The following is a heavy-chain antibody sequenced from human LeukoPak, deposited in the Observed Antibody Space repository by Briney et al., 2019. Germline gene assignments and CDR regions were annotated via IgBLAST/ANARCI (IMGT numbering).Heavy chain of an antibody. CDR3: ARGILDRPDI. D-gene: IGHD3-22*01. Sequence: GASVKVSCKASGYTFTSYGISWVRQAPGQGLEWMGRIIPILGIANYAQKFQGRVTITADKSMSTAYMELSSLRSEDTAVYYCARGILDRPDIWGQGTMVTVSS. V-gene: IGHV1-69*04. J-gene: IGHJ3*02. CDR2: IIPILGIA. CDR1: GYTFTSYG.